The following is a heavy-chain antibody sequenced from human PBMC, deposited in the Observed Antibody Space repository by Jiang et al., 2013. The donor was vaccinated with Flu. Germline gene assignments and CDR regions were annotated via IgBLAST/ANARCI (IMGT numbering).Heavy chain of an antibody. CDR1: GFTFIHAW. Sequence: VQLVESGGDLVKPGGSLRLSCAASGFTFIHAWMSWVRQAPGKGLEWVGRIKSKGGGGTTDYAAPVKGRFTISRDDLQNTLYLQLNSLKADDTAVYYCTTGLGPPSLYDTELGFDRWGQGTLVTVSS. CDR2: IKSKGGGGTT. D-gene: IGHD2-15*01. V-gene: IGHV3-15*07. J-gene: IGHJ4*02. CDR3: TTGLGPPSLYDTELGFDR.